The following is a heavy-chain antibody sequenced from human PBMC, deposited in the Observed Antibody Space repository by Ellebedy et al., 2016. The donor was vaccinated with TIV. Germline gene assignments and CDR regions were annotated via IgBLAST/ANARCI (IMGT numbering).Heavy chain of an antibody. CDR2: IGTSGST. D-gene: IGHD3-3*01. CDR1: GGSISSGYYY. J-gene: IGHJ5*02. CDR3: ARGTIFGVVMDDP. V-gene: IGHV4-61*02. Sequence: SETLSLTXTVSGGSISSGYYYWTWIRQPAGKALEWIGRIGTSGSTNYNPSLKSRVTMSVDTSKNQVSLKLSSVTAADTAVYYCARGTIFGVVMDDPWGQGTLVTVSS.